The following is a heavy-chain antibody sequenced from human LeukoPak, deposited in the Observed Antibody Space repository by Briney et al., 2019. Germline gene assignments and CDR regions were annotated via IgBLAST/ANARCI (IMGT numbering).Heavy chain of an antibody. CDR3: ARTRFGELSSGMDV. Sequence: GGSLRLSCAASGFTFSSYSMNWVRQAPGKGLEWVSSISSSSSYIYYADSVKGRFTISRDNAKNSLYLQMNSLRAEDTAVYYCARTRFGELSSGMDVWGQGTTVTVSS. D-gene: IGHD3-10*01. CDR1: GFTFSSYS. CDR2: ISSSSSYI. J-gene: IGHJ6*02. V-gene: IGHV3-21*01.